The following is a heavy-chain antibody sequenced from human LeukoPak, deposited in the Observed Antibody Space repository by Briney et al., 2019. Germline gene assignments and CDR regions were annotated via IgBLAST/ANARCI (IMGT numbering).Heavy chain of an antibody. CDR3: ARSRHSYDSSGFPHY. D-gene: IGHD3-22*01. CDR1: GFTFSSYE. J-gene: IGHJ4*02. CDR2: ISSSGSTI. Sequence: GGSLRLSCAASGFTFSSYEMNWVRQASGKGLEWVSYISSSGSTIYYADSVKGRFTISRDNAKNSLYLQMNSLRAEDTALYYCARSRHSYDSSGFPHYWGQGTLVTVSS. V-gene: IGHV3-48*03.